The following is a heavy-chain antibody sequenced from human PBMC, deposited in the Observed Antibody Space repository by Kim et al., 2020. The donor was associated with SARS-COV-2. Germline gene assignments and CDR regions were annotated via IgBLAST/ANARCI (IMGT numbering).Heavy chain of an antibody. CDR2: ISAGGDRT. J-gene: IGHJ6*02. D-gene: IGHD6-6*01. CDR3: VKGTSNYHFQGMDV. V-gene: IGHV3-23*01. CDR1: RFTFSNYA. Sequence: GGSLRLSCAASRFTFSNYAITWVRQAPGKGLEWVSRISAGGDRTHYADSVKGRFTISRDNSKDTLDLHVDSLRAEDTALYYCVKGTSNYHFQGMDVWGQGTTVTVSS.